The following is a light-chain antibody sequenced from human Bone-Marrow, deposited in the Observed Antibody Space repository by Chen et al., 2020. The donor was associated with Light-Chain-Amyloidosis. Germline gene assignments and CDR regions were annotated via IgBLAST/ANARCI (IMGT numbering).Light chain of an antibody. CDR3: SSYTITNTLV. CDR1: SSDVGGDNH. CDR2: EVT. V-gene: IGLV2-14*01. J-gene: IGLJ1*01. Sequence: QSALPHPASVSGPPGQSTTIPCPGTSSDVGGDNHVSWYQQHPDKAPKLMIYEVTNRPSWVPDRFSGSKSDNTASLTISGLQTEDEADYFCSSYTITNTLVFGSGTRVTVL.